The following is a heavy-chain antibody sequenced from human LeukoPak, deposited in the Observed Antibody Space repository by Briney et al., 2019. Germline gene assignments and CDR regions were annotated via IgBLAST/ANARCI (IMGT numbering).Heavy chain of an antibody. D-gene: IGHD2-15*01. V-gene: IGHV3-11*06. CDR1: GFTFGDYY. CDR3: ARGLYCSGGTCFKPLDF. Sequence: GGSLRLSCVTSGFTFGDYYMSWVRQAPGRGLEWVSYVGTTTSYTKYADSVKGRFTISRDNAKNSLYLQMNSLGAENTALYYCARGLYCSGGTCFKPLDFWGRGTLVTVSS. CDR2: VGTTTSYT. J-gene: IGHJ4*02.